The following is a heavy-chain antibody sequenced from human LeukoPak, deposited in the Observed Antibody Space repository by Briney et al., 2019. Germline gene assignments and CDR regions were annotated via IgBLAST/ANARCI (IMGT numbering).Heavy chain of an antibody. CDR2: INSDGST. CDR1: GFTFSTYW. CDR3: ARAPSEIGGYYPEYFRH. J-gene: IGHJ1*01. V-gene: IGHV3-74*01. Sequence: WGSLRLSCAASGFTFSTYWMHWVRQAPGKGLVWVSRINSDGSTNYADSVKGRFTISRDNAKNTVSLQMNSLRPEDTGVYYCARAPSEIGGYYPEYFRHWGQGTLVTVSS. D-gene: IGHD3-22*01.